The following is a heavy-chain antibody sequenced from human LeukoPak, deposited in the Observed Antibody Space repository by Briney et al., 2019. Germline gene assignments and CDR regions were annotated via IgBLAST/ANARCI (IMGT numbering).Heavy chain of an antibody. D-gene: IGHD3-22*01. V-gene: IGHV4-30-4*01. CDR3: ARPYYYDSRIDP. CDR1: GVSISSGDYY. CDR2: IYYSGST. J-gene: IGHJ5*02. Sequence: SETLSLTCTVSGVSISSGDYYWSWIRRPPGKGLEWIGYIYYSGSTYYNPSLKSRVTISVDTSKNQLSLKLSSVTAADTAVYYCARPYYYDSRIDPWGQGTLVTVSS.